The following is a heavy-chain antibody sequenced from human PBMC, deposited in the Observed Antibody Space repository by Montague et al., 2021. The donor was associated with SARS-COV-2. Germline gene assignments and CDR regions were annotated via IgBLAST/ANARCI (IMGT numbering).Heavy chain of an antibody. V-gene: IGHV4-39*01. CDR3: ARQDDILTGYYYYGMGV. J-gene: IGHJ6*02. D-gene: IGHD3-9*01. CDR2: IYYSGST. CDR1: GGSISSSSYY. Sequence: SETLSLTCTVSGGSISSSSYYWGWIRQPPGKGLEWIGSIYYSGSTYYNPSLKSRVTISVDTSKNQFSLKLSSVTAADTAVYYCARQDDILTGYYYYGMGVWGQGTTVTVSS.